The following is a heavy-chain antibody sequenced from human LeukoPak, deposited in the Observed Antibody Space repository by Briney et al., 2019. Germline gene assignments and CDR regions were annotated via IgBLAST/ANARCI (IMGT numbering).Heavy chain of an antibody. CDR2: INHSGST. D-gene: IGHD2-2*01. J-gene: IGHJ5*02. CDR1: GGSFSGYY. CDR3: ARLLRGYCSSISCYWNWFDP. V-gene: IGHV4-34*01. Sequence: SETLSLTCAVYGGSFSGYYWSWIRQPPGKGLEWIGEINHSGSTNYNPSLKSRVTISVDTSENQFSLKLSPVTAADTAVYYCARLLRGYCSSISCYWNWFDPWGQGTLVTVSS.